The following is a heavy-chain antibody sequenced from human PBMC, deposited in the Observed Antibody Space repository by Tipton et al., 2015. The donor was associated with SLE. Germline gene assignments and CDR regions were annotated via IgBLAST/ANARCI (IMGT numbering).Heavy chain of an antibody. D-gene: IGHD6-13*01. CDR2: IYYSGST. CDR1: GGSTSSYY. J-gene: IGHJ4*02. CDR3: ARESIAAASLYFDY. V-gene: IGHV4-59*12. Sequence: TLSLTCTVSGGSTSSYYWSWIRQPPGKGLEWIGYIYYSGSTNYNPSLKSRVTISVDTSKNQFSLKLSSVTAADTAVYYCARESIAAASLYFDYWGQGTLVTVSS.